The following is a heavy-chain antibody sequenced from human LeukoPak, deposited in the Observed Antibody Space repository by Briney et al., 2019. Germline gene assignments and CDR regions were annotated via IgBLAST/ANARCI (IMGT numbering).Heavy chain of an antibody. D-gene: IGHD3-10*01. CDR2: ISSSGSTI. V-gene: IGHV3-48*04. J-gene: IGHJ4*02. CDR3: ARTGLRFGESL. Sequence: GGSLRLSCAASGFTFSSYSMNWVRQAPGKGLEWVSYISSSGSTIYYADSVKGRFTISRDNAKNSLYLQMNSLRAEDTAVYYCARTGLRFGESLWGQGTLVTVSS. CDR1: GFTFSSYS.